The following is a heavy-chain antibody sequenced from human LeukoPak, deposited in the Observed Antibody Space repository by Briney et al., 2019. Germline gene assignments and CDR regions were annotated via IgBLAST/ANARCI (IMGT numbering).Heavy chain of an antibody. CDR1: GGSFSGYY. V-gene: IGHV4-34*01. CDR2: INHSGST. Sequence: SETPSLTCAVYGGSFSGYYWSWIRQPPGKGLEWIGEINHSGSTNYNPSLKSRVTISVDTSKNQFSLKLSSVTAADTAVYYCARPRGGWDWFDPWGQGTLVTVSS. CDR3: ARPRGGWDWFDP. D-gene: IGHD6-19*01. J-gene: IGHJ5*02.